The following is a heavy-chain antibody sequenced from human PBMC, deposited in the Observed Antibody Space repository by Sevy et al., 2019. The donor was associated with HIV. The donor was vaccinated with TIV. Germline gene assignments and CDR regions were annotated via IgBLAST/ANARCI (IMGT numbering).Heavy chain of an antibody. CDR3: ARDSPNVAVSGMPAD. J-gene: IGHJ4*02. V-gene: IGHV3-21*01. Sequence: GGSLRLSCVASGFTFSSYSMNWVRQAPGKGLEWVSSISSSSTYIYYADSVKGRFTISRDNANNSLYLQMNSLRAEDTAVYYCARDSPNVAVSGMPADWGQGTLVTVSS. CDR1: GFTFSSYS. D-gene: IGHD6-19*01. CDR2: ISSSSTYI.